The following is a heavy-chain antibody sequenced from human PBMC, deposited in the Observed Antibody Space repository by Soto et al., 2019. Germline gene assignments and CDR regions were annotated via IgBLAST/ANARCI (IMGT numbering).Heavy chain of an antibody. CDR3: GRGRSGQIVVFY. J-gene: IGHJ4*02. CDR1: LYSFTVHY. D-gene: IGHD1-26*01. Sequence: ASVNVSFKASLYSFTVHYVHWVRQAPEQGPEWMGEIGPESGATRYAQRFQVRVTMTSDMSITTVYMELNNLSPDDKAVYYCGRGRSGQIVVFYWGQGTPVTVSS. V-gene: IGHV1-2*02. CDR2: IGPESGAT.